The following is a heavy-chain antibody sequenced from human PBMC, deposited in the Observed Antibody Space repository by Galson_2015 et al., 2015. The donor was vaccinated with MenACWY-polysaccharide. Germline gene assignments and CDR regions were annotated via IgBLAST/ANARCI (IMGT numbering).Heavy chain of an antibody. CDR2: IQYDGSQK. V-gene: IGHV3-33*01. D-gene: IGHD3-10*02. J-gene: IGHJ3*01. CDR3: AREGSRIVFHAFDV. Sequence: SLRLSCAASGLKFRGSGMHWVRQAPGKGLEWVAVIQYDGSQKQYIDSVKGRFTISRGNSKNTLYLEMNSLRAEDTALYYCAREGSRIVFHAFDVWGQGTMVIVSS. CDR1: GLKFRGSG.